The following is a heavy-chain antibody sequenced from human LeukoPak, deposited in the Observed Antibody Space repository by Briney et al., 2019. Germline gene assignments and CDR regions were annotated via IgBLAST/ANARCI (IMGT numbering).Heavy chain of an antibody. CDR3: ARDDPIAAAGKIDY. J-gene: IGHJ4*02. D-gene: IGHD6-13*01. CDR1: GFTFSSYE. Sequence: GGSLRLSCAASGFTFSSYEMNGVRQAPGKGLEWVSYISSSGSTIYYADSVKGRFPITRDTAKNSLYLKMNSLRAEDTAVYYCARDDPIAAAGKIDYWGQGTLVTVSS. V-gene: IGHV3-48*03. CDR2: ISSSGSTI.